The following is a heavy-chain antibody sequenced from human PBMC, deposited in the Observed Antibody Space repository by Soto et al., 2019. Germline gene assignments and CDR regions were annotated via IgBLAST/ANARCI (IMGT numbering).Heavy chain of an antibody. D-gene: IGHD3-10*01. CDR2: ISGSGGST. Sequence: LRLSCAASGFTFSSYAMSWVRQAPGKGLEWVSAISGSGGSTYYADSVKGRFTISRDNSKNTLYLQMNSLRAEDTAVYYCAKDPRMVRGVIIGPDIWGQGTMVTVSS. J-gene: IGHJ3*02. CDR3: AKDPRMVRGVIIGPDI. CDR1: GFTFSSYA. V-gene: IGHV3-23*01.